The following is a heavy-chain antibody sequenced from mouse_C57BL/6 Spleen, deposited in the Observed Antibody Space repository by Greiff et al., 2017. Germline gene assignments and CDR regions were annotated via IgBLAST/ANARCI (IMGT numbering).Heavy chain of an antibody. CDR3: ASGGYFDV. CDR1: GYTFTSYW. CDR2: IYPSDSET. V-gene: IGHV1-61*01. J-gene: IGHJ1*03. Sequence: VQLQQPGAELVRPGSSVKLSCKASGYTFTSYWMDWVKQRPGQGLEWIGNIYPSDSETHYNQKFKDKATLTVDKSSSTAYMQLSSLTDEDSAVYYSASGGYFDVWGKGTTVTVSS.